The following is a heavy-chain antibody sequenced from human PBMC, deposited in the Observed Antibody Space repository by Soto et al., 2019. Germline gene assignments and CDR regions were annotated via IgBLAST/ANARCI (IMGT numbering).Heavy chain of an antibody. Sequence: SETLSLTCTVSGGSISSGDYYWSWIRQPPGKGLEWIGYIYYSGSTYYNPSLKSRVTISVDTSKNQFSLELSSVTAADTAVYYCARGYSSGWYGYWGQGTLVTVSS. D-gene: IGHD6-19*01. CDR3: ARGYSSGWYGY. J-gene: IGHJ4*02. CDR1: GGSISSGDYY. V-gene: IGHV4-30-4*01. CDR2: IYYSGST.